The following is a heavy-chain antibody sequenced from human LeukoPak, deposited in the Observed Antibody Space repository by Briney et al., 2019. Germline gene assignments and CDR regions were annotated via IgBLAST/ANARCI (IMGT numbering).Heavy chain of an antibody. CDR1: GGSFSGYC. D-gene: IGHD5-18*01. Sequence: SETLSLTCAVYGGSFSGYCWSWIRQPPGKGLEWIGEINRSGSTNYNPSLKSRVTISVDTSKNQFSLKLSSVAAADTAVYYCARASSPKYSYGSRALGYWGQGTLVTVSS. CDR3: ARASSPKYSYGSRALGY. V-gene: IGHV4-34*01. CDR2: INRSGST. J-gene: IGHJ4*02.